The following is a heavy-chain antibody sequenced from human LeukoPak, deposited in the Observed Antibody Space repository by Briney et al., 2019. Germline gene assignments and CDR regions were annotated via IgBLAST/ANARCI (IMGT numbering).Heavy chain of an antibody. D-gene: IGHD4-17*01. Sequence: GGSLRLSCAASGFTFSSYWMHWVRHAPGKGLVWVSRINSDGSSTRYADSVKGRFTISRDNAKNTLYLQMNSLRAEDTAVYYCARDPTTVTTIADYWGQGTLVTVSS. V-gene: IGHV3-74*01. J-gene: IGHJ4*02. CDR1: GFTFSSYW. CDR2: INSDGSST. CDR3: ARDPTTVTTIADY.